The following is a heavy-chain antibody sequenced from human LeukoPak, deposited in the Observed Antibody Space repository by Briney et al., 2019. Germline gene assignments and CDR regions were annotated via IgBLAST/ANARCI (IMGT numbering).Heavy chain of an antibody. Sequence: GGSLRLSCAASGFTFSGYWMTWVRQAPGKGLEWVANIKKDGCGTSYVDSVKGRFTISRDNAKNLLYLQMNSLRAEDTAVYYCARVLVVVPAARYFGAFDYWGQGTLVTVSS. J-gene: IGHJ4*02. V-gene: IGHV3-7*01. CDR2: IKKDGCGT. D-gene: IGHD2-2*01. CDR1: GFTFSGYW. CDR3: ARVLVVVPAARYFGAFDY.